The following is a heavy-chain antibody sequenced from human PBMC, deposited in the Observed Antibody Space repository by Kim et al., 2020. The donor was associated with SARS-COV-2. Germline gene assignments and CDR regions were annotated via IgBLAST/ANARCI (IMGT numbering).Heavy chain of an antibody. CDR1: GGSISSYY. J-gene: IGHJ4*02. CDR3: ARYVEMATIEYFDY. Sequence: SETLSLTCTVSGGSISSYYWTWIRQPAGKGLEWIGRIYTDGSTKYNPSLKSRLTMSVDTSKNQFSLKLSPVTAADTAVYYCARYVEMATIEYFDYWGQGT. CDR2: IYTDGST. D-gene: IGHD5-12*01. V-gene: IGHV4-4*07.